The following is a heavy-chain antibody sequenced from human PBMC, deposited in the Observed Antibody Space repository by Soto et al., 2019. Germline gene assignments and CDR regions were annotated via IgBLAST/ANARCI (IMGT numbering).Heavy chain of an antibody. V-gene: IGHV1-69*01. J-gene: IGHJ4*02. CDR2: IIPIFGTA. CDR3: ERGFAAGKGSPPDF. CDR1: GVTFRSDA. D-gene: IGHD6-13*01. Sequence: GSSVKGSCKGCGVTFRSDAGSWVRQAPGQGLEWMGGIIPIFGTAKYAQKLQGRVTITADESTSTAYMELSSLRSEDTAVYYCERGFAAGKGSPPDFSAQASLVTVSS.